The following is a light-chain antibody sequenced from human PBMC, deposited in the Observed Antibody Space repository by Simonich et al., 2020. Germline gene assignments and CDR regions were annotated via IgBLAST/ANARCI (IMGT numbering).Light chain of an antibody. CDR2: EGS. CDR1: LKSFGSYNL. J-gene: IGLJ2*01. Sequence: QSALTPPSSVSWSTGQAIPISCTGNLKSFGSYNLVSWYPQHPGKAPKPMIYEGSKRPSGVSNRFSGSKSGNTASLTISGLQAEDEADYYCCSYAGSSTVVFGGGTKLTVL. CDR3: CSYAGSSTVV. V-gene: IGLV2-23*01.